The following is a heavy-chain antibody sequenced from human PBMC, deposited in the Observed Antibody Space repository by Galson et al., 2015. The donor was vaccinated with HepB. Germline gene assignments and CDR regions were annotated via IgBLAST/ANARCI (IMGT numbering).Heavy chain of an antibody. D-gene: IGHD3-10*02. CDR3: ARDPSHHDVLWDY. V-gene: IGHV3-7*03. J-gene: IGHJ4*02. CDR1: GFTFSSYW. CDR2: IKQDGSEK. Sequence: SLRLSCAASGFTFSSYWMSWVRQAPGKGLEWVANIKQDGSEKYYVDSVKGRFTISRDNAKNSLYLQMNSLRAEDTAVYYCARDPSHHDVLWDYWGQGTLVTVSS.